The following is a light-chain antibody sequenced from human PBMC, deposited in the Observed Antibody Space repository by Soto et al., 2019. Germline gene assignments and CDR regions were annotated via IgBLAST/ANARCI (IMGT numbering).Light chain of an antibody. Sequence: EIEMTQSPATLSVSPGERATLSCRASQSVSNNLVWYQQKPGQAPRLLIYDASTRATDTAARFSGSGSGTEFTLIISSLQSEDLAVYYCQQYNKGYTFGQGTKLEIK. J-gene: IGKJ2*01. CDR1: QSVSNN. CDR2: DAS. CDR3: QQYNKGYT. V-gene: IGKV3D-15*01.